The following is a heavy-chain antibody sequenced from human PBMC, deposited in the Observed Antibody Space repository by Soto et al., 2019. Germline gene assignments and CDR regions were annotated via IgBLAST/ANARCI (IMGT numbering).Heavy chain of an antibody. D-gene: IGHD6-19*01. CDR1: GGSISSSNW. J-gene: IGHJ6*02. CDR3: ARDLRRGGGGSSGWYIYYYYYGMDV. CDR2: IYHSGST. V-gene: IGHV4-4*02. Sequence: SETLSLTCAVSGGSISSSNWWSWVRQPPGKGLEWIGEIYHSGSTNYNPSLKSRVTISVDKSKNQFSLKLSSVTAADTAVYYCARDLRRGGGGSSGWYIYYYYYGMDVWGQGTTVTVSS.